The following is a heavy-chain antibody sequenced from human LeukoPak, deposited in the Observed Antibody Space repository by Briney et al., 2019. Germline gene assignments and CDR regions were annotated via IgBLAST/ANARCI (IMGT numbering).Heavy chain of an antibody. V-gene: IGHV4-34*01. J-gene: IGHJ4*02. D-gene: IGHD6-6*01. CDR2: INHSGST. Sequence: SETLSLTCAVYGGSFSGYYWSWIRQPPGKGLEWIGEINHSGSTNYNPSLKSRVTISVDTSKNQFSLKLSSVTAADTAVYYCAKRRADRAARPGACFDYWGQGTLVTVSS. CDR3: AKRRADRAARPGACFDY. CDR1: GGSFSGYY.